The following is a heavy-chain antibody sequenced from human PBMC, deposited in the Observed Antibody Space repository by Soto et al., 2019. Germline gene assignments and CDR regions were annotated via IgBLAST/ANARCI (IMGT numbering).Heavy chain of an antibody. Sequence: QVQLVESGGGVVQPGSSLRLSCAASGFTFSSYGMHWVRQAPGKGLEWVAVISYDGSNKYYADSVKGRFTISRDNSKNTLYLQMNSLRAEDTAVYYCAKDNGDTLGVVAVWGQGTTVTVSS. D-gene: IGHD4-17*01. CDR1: GFTFSSYG. CDR3: AKDNGDTLGVVAV. V-gene: IGHV3-30*18. J-gene: IGHJ6*02. CDR2: ISYDGSNK.